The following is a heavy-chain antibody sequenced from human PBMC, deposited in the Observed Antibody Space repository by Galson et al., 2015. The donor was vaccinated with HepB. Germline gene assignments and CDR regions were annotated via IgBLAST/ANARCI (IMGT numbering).Heavy chain of an antibody. CDR3: SRVMSSYFFDY. V-gene: IGHV3-30*03. Sequence: SLRLSCAASGFTFGSYGMHWVRQAPGKGLQWVAFISYDGSEENYADSVKGRFTISRDTSKNTLYLQMNSLRPDDTAVYFCSRVMSSYFFDYWGQGTLVTVSS. D-gene: IGHD3-10*01. CDR1: GFTFGSYG. J-gene: IGHJ4*02. CDR2: ISYDGSEE.